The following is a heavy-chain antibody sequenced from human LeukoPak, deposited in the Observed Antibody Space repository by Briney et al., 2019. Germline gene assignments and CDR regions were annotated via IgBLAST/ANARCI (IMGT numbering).Heavy chain of an antibody. V-gene: IGHV3-49*04. CDR2: IRSKANGGKN. Sequence: GGSLRLSCTTSGFTFGGYAMSWVRQAPGKGLEWVGLIRSKANGGKNEYAASVKGSFTISRDGTKSITYLQMSSLKTEDTAVYYCTRLRGSGNSLSFGGWGQGILVTV. J-gene: IGHJ4*02. CDR3: TRLRGSGNSLSFGG. CDR1: GFTFGGYA. D-gene: IGHD3-10*01.